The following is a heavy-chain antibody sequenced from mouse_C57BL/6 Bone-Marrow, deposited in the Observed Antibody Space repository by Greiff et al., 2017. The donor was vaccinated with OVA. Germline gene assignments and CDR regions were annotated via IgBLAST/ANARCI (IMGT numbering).Heavy chain of an antibody. J-gene: IGHJ4*01. Sequence: QVQLQQSGAELVRPGASVTLSCKASGYTFTDYEMHWVKQTPVHGLEWIGAIDPETGGTAYNQKFKGKAILTADKSSSTAYMELRSLTSEDSAVYYCTRALYYGSSYEDAMDYWGQGTSVTGSS. CDR2: IDPETGGT. CDR3: TRALYYGSSYEDAMDY. V-gene: IGHV1-15*01. D-gene: IGHD1-1*01. CDR1: GYTFTDYE.